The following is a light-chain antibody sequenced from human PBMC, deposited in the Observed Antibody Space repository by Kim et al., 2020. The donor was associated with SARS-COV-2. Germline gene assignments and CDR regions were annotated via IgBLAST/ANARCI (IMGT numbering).Light chain of an antibody. V-gene: IGKV1-16*02. CDR3: QQYNSHPPT. Sequence: NRSTIPCRASRCYYRYLAWLQQKPVKAPKTLLYSTSSLQSGAPQNLSGSSSETVFTLTISRLQPEDSATYDCQQYNSHPPTFGQGPKLEI. CDR2: STS. J-gene: IGKJ2*01. CDR1: RCYYRY.